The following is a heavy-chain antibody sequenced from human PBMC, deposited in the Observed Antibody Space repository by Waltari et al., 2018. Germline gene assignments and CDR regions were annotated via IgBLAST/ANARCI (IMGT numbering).Heavy chain of an antibody. CDR1: GYSISSGYS. Sequence: QVQLQESGPGLVKPSETLSLTCAVSGYSISSGYSWGWIRQPPGKGLEWIGSIYHSGSTYYNPSLKSRVTISVDTSKNQFSLKLSSVTAADTAVYYCARRRVEYSSSSPLGAFDIWGQGTMVTVSS. D-gene: IGHD6-6*01. J-gene: IGHJ3*02. CDR2: IYHSGST. V-gene: IGHV4-38-2*01. CDR3: ARRRVEYSSSSPLGAFDI.